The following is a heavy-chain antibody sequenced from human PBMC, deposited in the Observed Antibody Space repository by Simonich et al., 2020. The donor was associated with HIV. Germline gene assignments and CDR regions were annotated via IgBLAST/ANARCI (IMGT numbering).Heavy chain of an antibody. CDR3: ARNGFYYDSSGYCLFDY. CDR2: INHSGTT. CDR1: GGSFSVYY. V-gene: IGHV4-34*01. D-gene: IGHD3-22*01. Sequence: QVQLQPWGAGLLTPSETLSLSCAVYGGSFSVYYWSWIRQSPGKGLEGNGEINHSGTTNYNPSLKRRVTISVDTSKNQFALKLSSVTVADTAVYYCARNGFYYDSSGYCLFDYWGQGTLVTVSS. J-gene: IGHJ4*02.